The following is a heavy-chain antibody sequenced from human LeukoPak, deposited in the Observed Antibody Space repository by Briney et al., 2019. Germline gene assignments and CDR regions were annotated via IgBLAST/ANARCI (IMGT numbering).Heavy chain of an antibody. CDR2: IGGTGGST. D-gene: IGHD6-19*01. CDR3: AKLVAVAGGNWFDP. J-gene: IGHJ5*02. CDR1: GFTFRSYA. Sequence: PGGSLRLSCAASGFTFRSYAMSWVRQAPGKGLEWVSAIGGTGGSTYYADSVKGRFTISRDNSKNTLYLQMNSLRAEDTAVYYCAKLVAVAGGNWFDPWGQGTLVTVSS. V-gene: IGHV3-23*01.